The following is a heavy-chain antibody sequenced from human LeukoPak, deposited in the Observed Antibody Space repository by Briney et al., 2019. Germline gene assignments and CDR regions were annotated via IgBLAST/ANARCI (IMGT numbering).Heavy chain of an antibody. V-gene: IGHV3-53*05. CDR3: ARVHRASLNYFDY. Sequence: GGSLRLFCAGSGFTVRSDYMIWARQAPGKGLEWVSIIYTGGSTYYADSVKGRFTISRDNSKNTLFLQMNSLRTEDTAVYYCARVHRASLNYFDYWGQGTLVTVSS. J-gene: IGHJ4*02. CDR2: IYTGGST. CDR1: GFTVRSDY.